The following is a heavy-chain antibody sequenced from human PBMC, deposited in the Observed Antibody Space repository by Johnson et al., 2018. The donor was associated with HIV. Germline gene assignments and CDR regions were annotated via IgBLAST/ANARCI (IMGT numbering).Heavy chain of an antibody. J-gene: IGHJ3*02. CDR1: GFTFSSYA. V-gene: IGHV3-30-3*02. D-gene: IGHD1-26*01. CDR2: ISYDGSNK. Sequence: QMLLVESGGGVVQPGGSLRLSCAASGFTFSSYAMHWVRQAPGKGLEWVAVISYDGSNKYYADSVKGRFTISRDNSKNTLYLQMNSLRAEDTAVYYCAKDPVGATWAFDIWGQGTMVTVSS. CDR3: AKDPVGATWAFDI.